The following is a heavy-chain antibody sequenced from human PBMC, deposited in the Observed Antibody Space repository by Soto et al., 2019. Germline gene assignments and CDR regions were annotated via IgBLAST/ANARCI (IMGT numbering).Heavy chain of an antibody. CDR1: GGSISSYY. Sequence: SETLSLTWTVSGGSISSYYWSWIRQPPGMGLEWIGYIYYSGSTNYNPSLKSGVTISVDTSKNQFSLKLSSVTAADTAVYYCARTYYDFWSAHNWFDPWCQGTLVTVSS. D-gene: IGHD3-3*01. J-gene: IGHJ5*02. CDR2: IYYSGST. V-gene: IGHV4-59*01. CDR3: ARTYYDFWSAHNWFDP.